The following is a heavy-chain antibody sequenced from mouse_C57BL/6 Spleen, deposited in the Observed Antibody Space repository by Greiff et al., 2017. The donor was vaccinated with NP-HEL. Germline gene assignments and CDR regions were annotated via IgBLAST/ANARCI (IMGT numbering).Heavy chain of an antibody. J-gene: IGHJ2*01. Sequence: QVQLQQPGAELVKPGASVKLSCKASGYTFTSYWMHWVKQRPGQGLEWIGMIHPNSGSTNYNEKFKSKATLTVDKSSSTAYMQLSSLTSEDSAVYYCARERGDYYGSSYDYWGQGTTLTVSS. CDR2: IHPNSGST. D-gene: IGHD1-1*01. CDR3: ARERGDYYGSSYDY. CDR1: GYTFTSYW. V-gene: IGHV1-64*01.